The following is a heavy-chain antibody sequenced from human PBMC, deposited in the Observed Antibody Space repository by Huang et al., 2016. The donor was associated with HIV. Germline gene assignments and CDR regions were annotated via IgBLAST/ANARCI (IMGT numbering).Heavy chain of an antibody. D-gene: IGHD6-13*01. CDR2: IIPIVDTV. J-gene: IGHJ3*01. CDR1: GGTFGSYD. Sequence: QVQLVQSGAEVKKPGSSVKVSCKASGGTFGSYDISWVRQAPGQGIEWMGGIIPIVDTVNYAQKFQGRVRITADASTSTAYMELTSLRSEDTAVYYCARDLTGTRAAAAGIRGDAFDVWGQGTLVTVSS. CDR3: ARDLTGTRAAAAGIRGDAFDV. V-gene: IGHV1-69*13.